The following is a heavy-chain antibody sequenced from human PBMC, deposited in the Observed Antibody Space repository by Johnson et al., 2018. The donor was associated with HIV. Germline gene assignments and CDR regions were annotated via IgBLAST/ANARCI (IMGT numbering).Heavy chain of an antibody. J-gene: IGHJ3*02. CDR1: GFTFSDHY. CDR3: AKDPGGGSYPNDAFDI. V-gene: IGHV3-11*04. Sequence: QEQLVVSGGGLVKPGGSPRLSCAASGFTFSDHYMAWIRQAPGKGLEWVSYISSSGSNIYYADSVKGRFTVSRDNAKNSVYLQMNSLRAEDTAVYYCAKDPGGGSYPNDAFDIWGQGTMVTVSS. D-gene: IGHD1-26*01. CDR2: ISSSGSNI.